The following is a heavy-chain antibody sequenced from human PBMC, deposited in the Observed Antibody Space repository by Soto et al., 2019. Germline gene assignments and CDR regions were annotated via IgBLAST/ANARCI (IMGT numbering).Heavy chain of an antibody. D-gene: IGHD2-2*03. V-gene: IGHV3-30-3*01. CDR2: ISYDGSNK. CDR3: ARARGLDRGPYGMDV. J-gene: IGHJ6*01. CDR1: GFTFSSYA. Sequence: QVQLVESGGGVVQPGRSLRLSCAASGFTFSSYAMHWVRQAPGKGLEWVAVISYDGSNKYYADSVKGRFTISRDNSKNTLYLQMNSLRAEDTAVYYCARARGLDRGPYGMDVW.